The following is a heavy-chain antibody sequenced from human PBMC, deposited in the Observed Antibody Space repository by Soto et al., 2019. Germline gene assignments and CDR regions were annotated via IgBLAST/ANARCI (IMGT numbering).Heavy chain of an antibody. CDR3: ARLSGFWSGSYYMDV. CDR1: GDSISSYY. J-gene: IGHJ6*03. V-gene: IGHV4-59*01. D-gene: IGHD3-3*01. Sequence: QVALQESGPGLVKPSETLSLTCTVSGDSISSYYWNWIRQPPGKGLEWIGNIHYSDTANYNPSLKSRVTISADTSKNQFSLKLGSVTAADTAVYYCARLSGFWSGSYYMDVWAKGTTVTVSS. CDR2: IHYSDTA.